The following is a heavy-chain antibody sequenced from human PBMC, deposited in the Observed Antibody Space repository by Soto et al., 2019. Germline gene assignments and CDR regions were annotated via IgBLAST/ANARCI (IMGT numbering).Heavy chain of an antibody. CDR3: ARSQGSSTSLEIYYYYYYGMDV. V-gene: IGHV1-69*01. Sequence: QVQLVQSGAEVKKPGSSVKVSCKASGGTFSSYAISWVRQAPGQGLEWMGGIIPISGTSNYAQKFQGRVTNTADESKSTAYMELSSLRSEDTAVYYCARSQGSSTSLEIYYYYYYGMDVWGQGTTVTVSS. CDR2: IIPISGTS. D-gene: IGHD2-2*01. CDR1: GGTFSSYA. J-gene: IGHJ6*02.